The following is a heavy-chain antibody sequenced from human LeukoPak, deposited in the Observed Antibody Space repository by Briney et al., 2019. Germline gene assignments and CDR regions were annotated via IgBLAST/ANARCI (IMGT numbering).Heavy chain of an antibody. CDR2: IYYSGST. Sequence: SETLSLTCTVSGGSISSSSYYWGWIRQPPGKGLEWVGSIYYSGSTYYNPSLKSRVTISVDTSKNQFSLKLSSVTAADTAVYYCARQWVDCSSTSCYLARFDPWGQGALVTVSS. J-gene: IGHJ5*02. CDR1: GGSISSSSYY. CDR3: ARQWVDCSSTSCYLARFDP. D-gene: IGHD2-2*01. V-gene: IGHV4-39*01.